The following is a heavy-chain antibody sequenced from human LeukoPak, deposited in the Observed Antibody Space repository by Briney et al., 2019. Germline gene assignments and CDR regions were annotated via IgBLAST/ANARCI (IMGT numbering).Heavy chain of an antibody. CDR1: GFTFSTYS. J-gene: IGHJ4*02. Sequence: GGSLRLSCAASGFTFSTYSMNWVRQAPGKGLEWVSSISSSSTYIYYADSVKGRFTISRDNAKNSLFLQMNSLRAEDTAVYYCARFALKTPPTDWGQGTLVTVSS. CDR2: ISSSSTYI. V-gene: IGHV3-21*01. CDR3: ARFALKTPPTD.